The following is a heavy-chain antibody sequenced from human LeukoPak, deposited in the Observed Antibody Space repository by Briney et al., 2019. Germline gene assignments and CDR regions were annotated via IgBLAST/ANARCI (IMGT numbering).Heavy chain of an antibody. D-gene: IGHD3-22*01. CDR3: AISLRLYYYDSSGYFDY. J-gene: IGHJ4*02. Sequence: GGSLRLSCAASGFTFSSYAMSWVRQAPGKGLEWVSAISGSGGSTYYADSVKGRFTISRDNSKNTLYLQMNSLRAEDTAVYYCAISLRLYYYDSSGYFDYWGQGTLVTVSS. V-gene: IGHV3-23*01. CDR1: GFTFSSYA. CDR2: ISGSGGST.